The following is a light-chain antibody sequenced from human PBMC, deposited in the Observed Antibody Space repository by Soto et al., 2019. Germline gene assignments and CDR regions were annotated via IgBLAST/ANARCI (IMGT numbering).Light chain of an antibody. V-gene: IGKV1-9*01. Sequence: DIQLTQSPSFLSASVGDRVTITCRASQGISSYLAWYQQKPGKAPKLLIYAASTLQSGVPSRFSGSGSGTEFTLIISSLQPEDFATYYCQRLNSYPLTFGGGTKVEIK. J-gene: IGKJ4*01. CDR2: AAS. CDR1: QGISSY. CDR3: QRLNSYPLT.